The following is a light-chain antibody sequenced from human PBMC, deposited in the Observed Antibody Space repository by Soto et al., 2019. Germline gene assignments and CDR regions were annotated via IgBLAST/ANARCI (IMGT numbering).Light chain of an antibody. CDR2: DVS. CDR1: QSVNSNY. CDR3: QQRSNWPRT. J-gene: IGKJ1*01. Sequence: EMVMTQSPAILSVSPGESATLSCRASQSVNSNYLAWYQQHPGQAPRLLIYDVSNRATGIPARFSGSGSGTDFTLTISSLEPEDFAVYYCQQRSNWPRTFGQGTKVDIK. V-gene: IGKV3-11*01.